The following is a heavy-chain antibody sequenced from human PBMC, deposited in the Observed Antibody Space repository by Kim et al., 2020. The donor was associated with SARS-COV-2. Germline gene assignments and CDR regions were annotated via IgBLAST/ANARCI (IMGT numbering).Heavy chain of an antibody. CDR3: ARGRERITMVRGVKGGWFDP. V-gene: IGHV4-34*01. Sequence: SETLSLTCAVYGGSFSGYYWSWIRQPPGKGLEWIGEINHSGSTNYNPSLKSRVTISVDTSKNQFSLKLSSVTAADTAVYYCARGRERITMVRGVKGGWFDPWGQGTLVTVSS. CDR1: GGSFSGYY. J-gene: IGHJ5*02. D-gene: IGHD3-10*01. CDR2: INHSGST.